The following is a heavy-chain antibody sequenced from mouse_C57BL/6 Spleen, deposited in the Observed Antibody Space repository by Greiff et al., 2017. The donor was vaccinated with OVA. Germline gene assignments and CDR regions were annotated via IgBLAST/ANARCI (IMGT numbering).Heavy chain of an antibody. CDR3: ARGDGGSSLFDY. D-gene: IGHD1-1*01. CDR1: GYTFTSYW. J-gene: IGHJ2*01. CDR2: INPSNGGT. Sequence: QVQLQQPGAELVKPGASVKLSCKASGYTFTSYWMHWVKQRPGQGLEWIGNINPSNGGTNYNEKFKSKATLTVDKSSSTAYMQLSSLTSEDSAVYYCARGDGGSSLFDYWGQGTTLTVSS. V-gene: IGHV1-53*01.